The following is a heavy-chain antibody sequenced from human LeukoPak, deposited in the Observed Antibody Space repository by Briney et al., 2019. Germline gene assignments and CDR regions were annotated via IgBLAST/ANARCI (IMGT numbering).Heavy chain of an antibody. CDR1: GYTFTSYD. V-gene: IGHV1-8*01. CDR2: MNLNSGNT. Sequence: ASVKVSCKASGYTFTSYDINWVRQATGQGLEWVGWMNLNSGNTGYAQKFQGRVTMTRNTSISTAYMELSSLRSEDTAVYYCARGGRKRVPAATTTDYYYYMDVWGKGTTVTVSS. D-gene: IGHD2-2*01. CDR3: ARGGRKRVPAATTTDYYYYMDV. J-gene: IGHJ6*03.